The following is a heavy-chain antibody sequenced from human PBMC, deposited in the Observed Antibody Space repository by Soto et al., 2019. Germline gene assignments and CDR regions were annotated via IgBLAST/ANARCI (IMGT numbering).Heavy chain of an antibody. V-gene: IGHV4-4*02. Sequence: PSETLSLTCSVSGDSISSSKWWTWVRQTPGNGLEWIGKIDHNGVANYNPSLEGRVTISKDISKNQISLKVTSVTAADSAVYYCARMNRDYYYYGMDVWGQGATVTVSS. J-gene: IGHJ6*02. CDR3: ARMNRDYYYYGMDV. CDR2: IDHNGVA. CDR1: GDSISSSKW.